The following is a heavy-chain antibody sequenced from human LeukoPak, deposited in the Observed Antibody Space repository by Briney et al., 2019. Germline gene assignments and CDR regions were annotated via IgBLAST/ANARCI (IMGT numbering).Heavy chain of an antibody. CDR2: IYYSGST. CDR3: ARETSQKGAHYMDV. V-gene: IGHV4-61*01. Sequence: SETLSLTCTVSGYSISSGYSWGWIRQPPGKGLEWIGYIYYSGSTNYNPSLKSRVTISVDTSKNQFSLKLSSVTAADTAVYYCARETSQKGAHYMDVWGKGTTVTTSS. D-gene: IGHD3-16*01. CDR1: GYSISSGYS. J-gene: IGHJ6*03.